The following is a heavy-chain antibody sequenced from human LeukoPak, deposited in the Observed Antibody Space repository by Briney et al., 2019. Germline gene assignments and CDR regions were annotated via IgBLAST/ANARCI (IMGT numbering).Heavy chain of an antibody. Sequence: LETLSLTCTVSGGSISSYYWSWIRQPPGKGLEWIGYIYYSGSTNYNPSLKSRVTISVDTSKNQFSLKLSSVAAADTAVYYCARLGGYSYAKGAFDIWGQGTMVTVSS. CDR3: ARLGGYSYAKGAFDI. J-gene: IGHJ3*02. CDR1: GGSISSYY. D-gene: IGHD5-18*01. V-gene: IGHV4-59*08. CDR2: IYYSGST.